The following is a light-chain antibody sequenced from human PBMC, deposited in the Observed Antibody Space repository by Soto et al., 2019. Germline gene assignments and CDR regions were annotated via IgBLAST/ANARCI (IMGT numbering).Light chain of an antibody. CDR1: SSDVGGYDY. CDR2: EVS. Sequence: QSALTQPASVSGSPGQSITISCTGTSSDVGGYDYVSWYQLHPGKAPKLMVFEVSNRPSGVSYRFSGSKSGDTASLTISGLQGDDEADFYCCSYAGSFIWLFGGGTKLTVL. CDR3: CSYAGSFIWL. J-gene: IGLJ3*02. V-gene: IGLV2-14*01.